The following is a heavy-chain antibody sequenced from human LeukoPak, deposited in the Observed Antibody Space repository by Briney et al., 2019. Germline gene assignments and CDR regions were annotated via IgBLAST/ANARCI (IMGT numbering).Heavy chain of an antibody. J-gene: IGHJ5*02. V-gene: IGHV3-23*01. CDR2: FCGSGGST. CDR1: GFTLSSYA. CDR3: ARMQDASMFDP. D-gene: IGHD2-15*01. Sequence: GGSLRVSCVASGFTLSSYAMCWVRQAPGKGVEWVSAFCGSGGSTYYADSVRGRLTISRDNSRNTLYLQMNSLRAEDTAVYYCARMQDASMFDPWGQGTLVTVSS.